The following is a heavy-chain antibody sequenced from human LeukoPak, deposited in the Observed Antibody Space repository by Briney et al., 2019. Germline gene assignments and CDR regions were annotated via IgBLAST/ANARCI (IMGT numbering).Heavy chain of an antibody. Sequence: ASVKVSCKASGGTFGSYAISWVRQAPGQGLEWMGRIIPILGIANYAQKFQGRVTITADKSTSTAYMELSSLRSEDTAVYYCARDEFEYYDSSGYHAFDIWGQGTMVTVSS. V-gene: IGHV1-69*04. CDR2: IIPILGIA. CDR1: GGTFGSYA. D-gene: IGHD3-22*01. CDR3: ARDEFEYYDSSGYHAFDI. J-gene: IGHJ3*02.